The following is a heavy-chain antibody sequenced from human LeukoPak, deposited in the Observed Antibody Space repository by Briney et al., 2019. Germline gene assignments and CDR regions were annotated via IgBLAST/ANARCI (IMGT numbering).Heavy chain of an antibody. V-gene: IGHV1-2*02. CDR3: AINYGSYYSYFQH. CDR1: GYTFTGYY. J-gene: IGHJ1*01. D-gene: IGHD1-26*01. Sequence: GASVKVSCKASGYTFTGYYMHWVRQAPGQGLEWMGWINPNSGGTNYAQNFQGRVTMTRDTSISTAYMELSRLRSDDTAVYYCAINYGSYYSYFQHWGQGTLVPVSS. CDR2: INPNSGGT.